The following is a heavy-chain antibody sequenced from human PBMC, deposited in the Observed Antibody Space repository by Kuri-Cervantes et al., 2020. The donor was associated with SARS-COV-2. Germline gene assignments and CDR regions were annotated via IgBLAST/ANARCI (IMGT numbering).Heavy chain of an antibody. CDR2: LSYDGSNK. J-gene: IGHJ4*02. Sequence: GGSRRPSCAAAGFTFSSYAMHWVRQAPGKGLEWVAVLSYDGSNKYYADSVKGRFTISSDNSKNTLYLQMNSLRAEDTAVYYCAKALASTNYYFDYWGQGTLVTVSS. CDR1: GFTFSSYA. D-gene: IGHD1-26*01. CDR3: AKALASTNYYFDY. V-gene: IGHV3-30-3*01.